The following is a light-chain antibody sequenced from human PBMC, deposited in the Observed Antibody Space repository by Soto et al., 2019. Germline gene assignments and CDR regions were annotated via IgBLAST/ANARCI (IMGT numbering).Light chain of an antibody. CDR3: QQYGGSPTLA. Sequence: EIVLTQSAGTLSLSPGQRATLSCRASQSITSKFVAWYQQRPGQPPRLLIYAASTRATGIPDRFNGSGSETDFTLTISRLEPEAFAVYYCQQYGGSPTLAFGGGTKVEI. V-gene: IGKV3-20*01. CDR1: QSITSKF. J-gene: IGKJ4*01. CDR2: AAS.